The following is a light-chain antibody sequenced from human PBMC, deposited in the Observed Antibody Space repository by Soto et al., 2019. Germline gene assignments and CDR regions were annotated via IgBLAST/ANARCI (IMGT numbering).Light chain of an antibody. CDR1: NSNIGAGYG. J-gene: IGLJ3*02. Sequence: QSVLTQPPSMSGAPGQRVTLSCTGNNSNIGAGYGVNWYQQVPGTAPKLLIYGSQHRPSGVPDRFSGSKSDTSASLAITELQTEDEADYYCQSYDGSLKVFGGGTKLTVL. V-gene: IGLV1-40*01. CDR2: GSQ. CDR3: QSYDGSLKV.